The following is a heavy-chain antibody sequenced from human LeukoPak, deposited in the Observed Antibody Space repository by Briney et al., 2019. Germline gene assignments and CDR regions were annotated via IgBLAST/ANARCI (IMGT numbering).Heavy chain of an antibody. CDR2: ISSFSTYL. CDR3: ARVSSSWYFWYFDL. J-gene: IGHJ2*01. V-gene: IGHV3-21*04. D-gene: IGHD6-13*01. CDR1: GFTFSSYS. Sequence: GGSLRLSCAASGFTFSSYSMNWVRQAPGKGLEWVSSISSFSTYLYYADSVKGRFTISRDNAKNSLYLQTSSLRAEDTALYYCARVSSSWYFWYFDLWGRGTLVTVSS.